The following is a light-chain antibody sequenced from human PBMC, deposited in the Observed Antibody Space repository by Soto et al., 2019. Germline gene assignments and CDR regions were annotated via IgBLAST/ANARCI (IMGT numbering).Light chain of an antibody. Sequence: QSALTQPASVSGSPGQSITISCPGTSSDIGSYNYVSWYQQHPGKAPKLMIYDVSNRPSGVSDRFSGSKSDNTASLTISGLQAEDEADYYCSSYTSSSTLVFGGGTKLTVL. V-gene: IGLV2-14*01. CDR3: SSYTSSSTLV. CDR1: SSDIGSYNY. CDR2: DVS. J-gene: IGLJ2*01.